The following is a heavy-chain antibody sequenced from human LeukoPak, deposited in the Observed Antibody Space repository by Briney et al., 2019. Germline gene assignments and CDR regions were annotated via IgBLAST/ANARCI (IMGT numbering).Heavy chain of an antibody. CDR1: GYTFTSYG. J-gene: IGHJ4*02. CDR3: ARGDLGYCTNGVCYRSASFDY. Sequence: VASVKVSCKASGYTFTSYGISWVRQAPGQGLEWMGWISAYNGNTNYAQKLQGRVTMTTDTSTSTAYMELRSLRSDATAVYYCARGDLGYCTNGVCYRSASFDYWGQGTLVTVSS. CDR2: ISAYNGNT. D-gene: IGHD2-8*01. V-gene: IGHV1-18*01.